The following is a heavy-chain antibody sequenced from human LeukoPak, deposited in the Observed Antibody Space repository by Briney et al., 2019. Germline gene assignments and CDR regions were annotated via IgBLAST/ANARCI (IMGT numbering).Heavy chain of an antibody. Sequence: SETLSLTCTVSGGSISCYYWSWIRQPPGKGLEWIGYMHYSGSTSYNPSLRSRVTISLDTSKNQFSLKLSSVTAADTAVYYCAREDCSSTSCLFDPWGQGTLVTVSS. V-gene: IGHV4-59*01. CDR3: AREDCSSTSCLFDP. D-gene: IGHD2-2*01. CDR1: GGSISCYY. J-gene: IGHJ5*02. CDR2: MHYSGST.